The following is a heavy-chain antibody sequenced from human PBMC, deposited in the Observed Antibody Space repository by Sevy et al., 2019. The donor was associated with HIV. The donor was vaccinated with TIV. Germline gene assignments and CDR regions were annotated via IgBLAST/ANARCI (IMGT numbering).Heavy chain of an antibody. J-gene: IGHJ4*02. CDR2: ISSSSSTI. V-gene: IGHV3-48*01. D-gene: IGHD1-26*01. CDR3: ARDQPRNSGFDY. Sequence: GGSLRLSCAASGFSFTSYSMNWVRQAPGKGLEWVSYISSSSSTIYYADSVKGRFTISRDKAENSLFMQMNSLRAEDTAVYYCARDQPRNSGFDYWGQGTLVTVSS. CDR1: GFSFTSYS.